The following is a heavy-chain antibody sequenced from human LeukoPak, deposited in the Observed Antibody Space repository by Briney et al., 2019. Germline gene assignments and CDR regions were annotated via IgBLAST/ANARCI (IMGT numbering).Heavy chain of an antibody. V-gene: IGHV3-53*01. Sequence: GGSLRLSCAASGFTVSSNYMSWVRQAPGKGLEWVSVIYSGGSTYYADSVKGRFTISRDNSKNTLYLQRNSLRAEDTAVYYCAREQTYSSGWVGGPYFDYWGQGTLVTVSS. D-gene: IGHD6-19*01. CDR2: IYSGGST. J-gene: IGHJ4*02. CDR3: AREQTYSSGWVGGPYFDY. CDR1: GFTVSSNY.